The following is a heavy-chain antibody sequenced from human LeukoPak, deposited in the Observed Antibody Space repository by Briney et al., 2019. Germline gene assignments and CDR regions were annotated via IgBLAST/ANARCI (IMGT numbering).Heavy chain of an antibody. CDR3: AKESRTIAVAGANY. CDR2: ISGGGGTT. Sequence: PGGSLRLSCAASGFTFSSYAMSWVRQAPGKGLEWVTAISGGGGTTYYADSVKGRFTISRDNSKNMLYLQMISLRAEDTAVYYCAKESRTIAVAGANYWGQGTLVTVSS. J-gene: IGHJ4*02. V-gene: IGHV3-23*01. CDR1: GFTFSSYA. D-gene: IGHD6-19*01.